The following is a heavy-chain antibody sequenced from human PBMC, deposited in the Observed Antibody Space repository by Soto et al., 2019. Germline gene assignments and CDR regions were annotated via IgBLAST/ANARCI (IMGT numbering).Heavy chain of an antibody. CDR1: GGSFSDYA. CDR2: IIPIFGTP. J-gene: IGHJ4*02. V-gene: IGHV1-69*01. CDR3: ARDRAPRGWSYLDL. D-gene: IGHD2-15*01. Sequence: QVQLVQSGAEVKKPGSSVKISCKAFGGSFSDYAIRWVRQAPGQGLEWMGGIIPIFGTPNYAQKFQDRVTFTAHESTNTAYMELSRLTSEDTAVYYCARDRAPRGWSYLDLWGQGTQVTVSS.